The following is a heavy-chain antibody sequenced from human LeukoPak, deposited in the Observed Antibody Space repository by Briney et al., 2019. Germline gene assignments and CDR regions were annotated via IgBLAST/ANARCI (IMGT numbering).Heavy chain of an antibody. J-gene: IGHJ4*02. CDR3: ARGGPPFSFDY. Sequence: SETLSLTCTVSGGSISSYYWTWIRQPPGKGLEWIGYIHYTGSTNYNRSLRSRVTISVDTSKNQFSLRLSSVTAADTAVYYCARGGPPFSFDYWGPGTLVTVSS. CDR1: GGSISSYY. D-gene: IGHD3-16*01. CDR2: IHYTGST. V-gene: IGHV4-59*08.